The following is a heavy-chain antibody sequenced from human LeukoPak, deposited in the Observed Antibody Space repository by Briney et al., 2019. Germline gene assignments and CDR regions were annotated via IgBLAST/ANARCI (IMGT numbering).Heavy chain of an antibody. Sequence: GGSLRLSCAASGFTFDDSVMSWVRQAPGKGLEWVSVIYSGGSTYYADSVKGRFTISRDNSKNTLYLQMNSLRAEDTAVYYCASDRVAQNFDYWGQGTLVTVSS. J-gene: IGHJ4*02. CDR3: ASDRVAQNFDY. CDR1: GFTFDDSV. CDR2: IYSGGST. D-gene: IGHD2-15*01. V-gene: IGHV3-66*01.